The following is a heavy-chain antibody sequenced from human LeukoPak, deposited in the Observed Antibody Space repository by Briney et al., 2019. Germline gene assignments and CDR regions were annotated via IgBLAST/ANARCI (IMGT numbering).Heavy chain of an antibody. D-gene: IGHD3-22*01. V-gene: IGHV3-11*01. J-gene: IGHJ4*02. CDR3: ARPYHYYYDSSGYI. Sequence: GGSLRLSCAASGFTFSDYYMSWIRQAPAKGLEWVSYITSSGSTIYYADSVKGRFTISRDNAKNSLYLQMNSLRAEDTAVYYCARPYHYYYDSSGYIWGQGTLVTVSS. CDR1: GFTFSDYY. CDR2: ITSSGSTI.